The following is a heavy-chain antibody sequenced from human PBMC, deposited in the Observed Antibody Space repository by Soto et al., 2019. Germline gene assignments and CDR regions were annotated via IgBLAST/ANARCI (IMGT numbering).Heavy chain of an antibody. CDR3: ARAPMVLSRSYFDS. Sequence: SGTLSVACIVYVGSISNFYWIWIRQPPGKGLEWIGYISYSGNTNYNPSLKSRVSISVDTSKNQLSLNLTSVTAADTAVYYCARAPMVLSRSYFDSWGQGTTVTVSS. J-gene: IGHJ4*02. D-gene: IGHD2-8*01. V-gene: IGHV4-59*01. CDR1: VGSISNFY. CDR2: ISYSGNT.